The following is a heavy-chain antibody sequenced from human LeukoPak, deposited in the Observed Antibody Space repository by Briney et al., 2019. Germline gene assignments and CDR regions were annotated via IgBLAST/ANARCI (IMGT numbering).Heavy chain of an antibody. Sequence: ASETLSLTCAVYGGSFSGYYWIWIRQPPGKGLEWIGEINHSGSTNYNPSLKSRVTISVDTSKNQFSLKLSSVTAADMAVYYCARARHDYSEGVWRFDPWGQGTLVTVSS. D-gene: IGHD4-11*01. CDR3: ARARHDYSEGVWRFDP. V-gene: IGHV4-34*01. CDR1: GGSFSGYY. CDR2: INHSGST. J-gene: IGHJ5*02.